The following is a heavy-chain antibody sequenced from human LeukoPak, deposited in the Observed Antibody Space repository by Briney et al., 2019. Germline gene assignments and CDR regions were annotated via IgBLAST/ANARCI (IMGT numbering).Heavy chain of an antibody. J-gene: IGHJ4*02. V-gene: IGHV4-59*08. CDR2: IYYSGST. D-gene: IGHD3-10*01. CDR1: GGSISSYY. Sequence: SETLSLTCTVSGGSISSYYWSWIRQPPGKGLEWIGYIYYSGSTNYNPSLKSRVTISVDTSKNQFSLKLSSVTAADTAAYYCARAVYYLYYFDYWGQGALVTVSS. CDR3: ARAVYYLYYFDY.